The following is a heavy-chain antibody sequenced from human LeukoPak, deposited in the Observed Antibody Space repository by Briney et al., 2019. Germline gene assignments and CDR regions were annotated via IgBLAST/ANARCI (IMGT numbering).Heavy chain of an antibody. CDR2: INHSGST. CDR1: GGSFSGYY. D-gene: IGHD1-14*01. V-gene: IGHV4-34*01. CDR3: ARQDIAAVTELPGTTLGGYFDY. Sequence: SSETLSLTCAVYGGSFSGYYWSWIRQPPGKGLEWIGDINHSGSTNYNPSLKSRVTISVDTSKNQFSLKLSSVTAADTAVYYCARQDIAAVTELPGTTLGGYFDYWGQGTLVTVSS. J-gene: IGHJ4*02.